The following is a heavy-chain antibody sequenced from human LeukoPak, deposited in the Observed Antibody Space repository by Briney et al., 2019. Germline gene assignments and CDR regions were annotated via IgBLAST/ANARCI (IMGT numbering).Heavy chain of an antibody. CDR3: ARVGDDYGGFDI. CDR1: GYTFTGYY. Sequence: ASVKVSCKASGYTFTGYYMHWVRQAPGQGLEWMGWINPNSGGTNYAQKFQGRVTMTRDTSISTAYMELSRLRSEDTAVYYCARVGDDYGGFDIWGQGTMVTVSS. J-gene: IGHJ3*02. V-gene: IGHV1-2*02. CDR2: INPNSGGT. D-gene: IGHD4-23*01.